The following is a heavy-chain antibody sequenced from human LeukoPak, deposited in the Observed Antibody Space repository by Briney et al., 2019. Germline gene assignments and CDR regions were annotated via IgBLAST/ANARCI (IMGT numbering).Heavy chain of an antibody. CDR3: ARDRSSSDY. J-gene: IGHJ4*02. D-gene: IGHD6-6*01. CDR1: GYTFTNYD. V-gene: IGHV1-18*01. CDR2: ISAYNGNT. Sequence: GASVKVSCKAAGYTFTNYDISWVRQAPGQGLEWMGWISAYNGNTNYAQKLQDRVSMTTDTSTSTAYMELRSLRSDDTAVYYCARDRSSSDYWGQGTLVTVSS.